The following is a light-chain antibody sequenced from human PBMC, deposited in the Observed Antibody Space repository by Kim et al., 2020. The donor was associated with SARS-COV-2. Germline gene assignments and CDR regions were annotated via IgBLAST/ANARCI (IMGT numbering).Light chain of an antibody. V-gene: IGKV1-5*03. CDR2: KAS. CDR3: QQYKNYLWT. Sequence: DIQMTQSPSTLSASVGDRVTITCRASQSISSWLAWYQQKPGKAPKLLIYKASSLESGVPSRFSGSGSGTEFTLTISSLQPDDFVTYYCQQYKNYLWTFGQGTKVDIK. J-gene: IGKJ1*01. CDR1: QSISSW.